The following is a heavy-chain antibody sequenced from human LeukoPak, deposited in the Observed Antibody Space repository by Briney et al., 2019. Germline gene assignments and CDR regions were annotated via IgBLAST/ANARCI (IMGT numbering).Heavy chain of an antibody. V-gene: IGHV4-59*01. J-gene: IGHJ4*02. CDR1: GGCISSYY. Sequence: SETLSLTCTVSGGCISSYYWSWIRQPPGKGLELMGYIYYSGSTNYNPSLKSRVTISIDQSKNQFSLKLSSVTAADTAVYYCARGIGYCSSTSCFSYFDYWGQGTLVTVSS. D-gene: IGHD2-2*01. CDR2: IYYSGST. CDR3: ARGIGYCSSTSCFSYFDY.